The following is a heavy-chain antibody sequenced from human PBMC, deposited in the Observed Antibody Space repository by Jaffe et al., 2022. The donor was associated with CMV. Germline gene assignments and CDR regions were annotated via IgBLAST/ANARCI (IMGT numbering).Heavy chain of an antibody. Sequence: QVQLQQWGAGLLKPSETLSLTCAVYGGSFSGYYWSWIRQPPGKGLEWIGEINHSGSTNYNPSLKSRVTISVDTSKNQFSLKLSSVTAADTAVYYCARRFREGSDIVVVPAALTLAYYYYMDVWGKGTTVTVSS. CDR2: INHSGST. CDR1: GGSFSGYY. J-gene: IGHJ6*03. D-gene: IGHD2-2*01. V-gene: IGHV4-34*01. CDR3: ARRFREGSDIVVVPAALTLAYYYYMDV.